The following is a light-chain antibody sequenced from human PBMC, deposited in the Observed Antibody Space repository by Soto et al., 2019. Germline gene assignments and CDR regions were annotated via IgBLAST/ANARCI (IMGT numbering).Light chain of an antibody. CDR1: ISDVGGNKF. V-gene: IGLV2-14*03. CDR3: SSFTGTNYV. J-gene: IGLJ1*01. CDR2: DVS. Sequence: QSVLTQPASVSGSPGQSSTISCTGAISDVGGNKFVSWYQQYPGKAPKLMICDVSNRPSGVSNRFSGSKSGNTASLTISGLQAEDEADYYCSSFTGTNYVFGTGTKAPS.